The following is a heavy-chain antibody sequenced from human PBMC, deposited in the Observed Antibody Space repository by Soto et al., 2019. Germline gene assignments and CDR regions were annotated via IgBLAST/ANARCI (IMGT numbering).Heavy chain of an antibody. Sequence: QTLSLTCAISGYSVSSNSAAWNLIRQSPSRGLEWLGRTYYRSKWYKDYEVSVKSRITINLDTSKNQFSLQLNSVTPEDTAVYYCARGAVADYSRVFDYWGQGTLVTVSS. CDR1: GYSVSSNSAA. J-gene: IGHJ4*02. D-gene: IGHD6-19*01. CDR3: ARGAVADYSRVFDY. CDR2: TYYRSKWYK. V-gene: IGHV6-1*01.